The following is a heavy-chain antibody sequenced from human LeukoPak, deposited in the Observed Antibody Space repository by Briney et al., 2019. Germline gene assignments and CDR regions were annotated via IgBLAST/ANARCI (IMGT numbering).Heavy chain of an antibody. J-gene: IGHJ4*02. V-gene: IGHV3-48*03. CDR1: GFTFSSYG. CDR3: ARGGAADY. D-gene: IGHD1-26*01. Sequence: GGSLRLSCAASGFTFSSYGMNWVRLAPGKGLEWVSYISNTGTTIYYADSVKGRFTISRDNAKNSLYLQMNSLRAEDTAAYYCARGGAADYWGQGTLVTVSS. CDR2: ISNTGTTI.